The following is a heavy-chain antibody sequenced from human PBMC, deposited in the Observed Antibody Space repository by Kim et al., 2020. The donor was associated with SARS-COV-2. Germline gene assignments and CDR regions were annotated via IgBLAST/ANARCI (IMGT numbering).Heavy chain of an antibody. V-gene: IGHV4-30-2*05. CDR3: ARGNWNYESAFDI. J-gene: IGHJ3*02. Sequence: SNPPLKSRGTISVDTPKNQFSLRRSSVTAADTAVYDCARGNWNYESAFDIWGQGTMVTVSS. D-gene: IGHD1-7*01.